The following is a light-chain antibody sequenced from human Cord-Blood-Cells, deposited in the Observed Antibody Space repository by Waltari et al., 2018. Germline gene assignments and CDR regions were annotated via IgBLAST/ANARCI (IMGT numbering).Light chain of an antibody. V-gene: IGKV4-1*01. J-gene: IGKJ3*01. CDR2: WAS. CDR3: QQYYSTPFX. Sequence: DIVMTQSPDSLAVSLGERATINYKSSQSVLYSSNNKNYLAWYQQKPGQPPKLLIYWASTRESGVPDRFSGSGSGTDFTLTISSLQAEDVAVYYCQQYYSTPFXFGPGTKVDIK. CDR1: QSVLYSSNNKNY.